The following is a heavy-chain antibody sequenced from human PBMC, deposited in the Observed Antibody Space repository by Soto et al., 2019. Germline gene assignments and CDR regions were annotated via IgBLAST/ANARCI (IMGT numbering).Heavy chain of an antibody. D-gene: IGHD6-13*01. CDR2: ISGSGGST. J-gene: IGHJ4*02. CDR1: GFTFSSYA. Sequence: GGSLRLSCAGSGFTFSSYAMNWVRQAPGKGLEWVSAISGSGGSTYYADSVKGRFTISRDNSKNTLYLQMNSLRAEDTAVYYCAKDHEQQLVLPYYFDYWGQGTLVTVSS. V-gene: IGHV3-23*01. CDR3: AKDHEQQLVLPYYFDY.